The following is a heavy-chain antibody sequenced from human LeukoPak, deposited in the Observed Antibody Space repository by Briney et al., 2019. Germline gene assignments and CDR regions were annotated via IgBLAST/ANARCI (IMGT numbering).Heavy chain of an antibody. Sequence: GGSLRLSCAASGFTFSSYSMNWVRQAPGKGLEWVSSISSSSSYIYYADSVKGRFTISRDNAKNSLYLQMNSLRAEDTAVYYCARGAHKRDDYGGFFDYWGQGTLVTVSS. CDR3: ARGAHKRDDYGGFFDY. CDR1: GFTFSSYS. CDR2: ISSSSSYI. J-gene: IGHJ4*02. V-gene: IGHV3-21*01. D-gene: IGHD4-23*01.